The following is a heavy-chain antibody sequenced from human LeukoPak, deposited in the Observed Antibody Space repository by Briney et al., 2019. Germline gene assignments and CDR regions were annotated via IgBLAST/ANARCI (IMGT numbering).Heavy chain of an antibody. J-gene: IGHJ4*02. CDR1: GFTFSNYA. V-gene: IGHV3-48*01. CDR2: ISSSSSTI. CDR3: ARDRSYYFDY. Sequence: GGSLRLSCAASGFTFSNYAMSWVRQAPGKGLEWVSYISSSSSTIYYADSVKGRFTISRDNAKNSLYLQMNSLRAEDTAVYYCARDRSYYFDYWGQGTLVTVSS.